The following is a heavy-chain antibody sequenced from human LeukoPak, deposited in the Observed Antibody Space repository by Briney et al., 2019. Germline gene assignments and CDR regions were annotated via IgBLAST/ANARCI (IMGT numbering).Heavy chain of an antibody. CDR3: ARRFAGATVVRRYYYYYMDV. CDR2: INTNTGNP. Sequence: GASVKVSCKASGYTFTSYAMNWVRQAPGQGLEWMGWINTNTGNPTYAQGFTGRFVFSLDTSVSTAYLQISSLKAEDTAVYYCARRFAGATVVRRYYYYYMDVWGKGTTVTVSS. D-gene: IGHD1-26*01. J-gene: IGHJ6*03. CDR1: GYTFTSYA. V-gene: IGHV7-4-1*02.